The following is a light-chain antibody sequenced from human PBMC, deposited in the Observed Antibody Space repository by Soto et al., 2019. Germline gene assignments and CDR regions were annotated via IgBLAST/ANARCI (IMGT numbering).Light chain of an antibody. V-gene: IGLV2-14*01. CDR3: SSKRSHSTLV. Sequence: QSVLTQPASVSGSPGQSITISCTGTSSDVGGYNFVSWYQQHPGKAPKLMIYEVRSRPSGVSNRFSGSKSGDTASLTISGVQAEDGACYFCSSKRSHSTLVFGNGTKLTVL. CDR1: SSDVGGYNF. J-gene: IGLJ1*01. CDR2: EVR.